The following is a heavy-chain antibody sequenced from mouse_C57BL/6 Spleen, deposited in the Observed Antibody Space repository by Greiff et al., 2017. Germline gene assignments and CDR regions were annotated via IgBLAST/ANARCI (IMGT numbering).Heavy chain of an antibody. CDR2: IYPGDGDT. D-gene: IGHD1-1*01. V-gene: IGHV1-80*01. Sequence: VQGVESGAELVKPGASVKISCKASGYAFSSYWMNWVKQRPGKGLEWIGQIYPGDGDTNYNGKFKGKATLTADKSSSTAYMQLSSLTSEDSAVYFCARSGDYYGSIDYWGQGTTLTVSS. CDR3: ARSGDYYGSIDY. CDR1: GYAFSSYW. J-gene: IGHJ2*01.